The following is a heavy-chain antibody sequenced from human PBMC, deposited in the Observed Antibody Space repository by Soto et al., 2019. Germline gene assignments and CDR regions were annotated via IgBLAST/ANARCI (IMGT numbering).Heavy chain of an antibody. V-gene: IGHV3-33*01. Sequence: PGGSLRLSCAASGFTFSSYGMHWVRQAPGKGLEWVAVIWYDGSNKYYADSVKGRFTISRDNSKNTLYLQMSSLRAEDTAVYYCARDYGSDYFDYWGQGTLVTVSS. J-gene: IGHJ4*02. CDR1: GFTFSSYG. D-gene: IGHD3-10*01. CDR2: IWYDGSNK. CDR3: ARDYGSDYFDY.